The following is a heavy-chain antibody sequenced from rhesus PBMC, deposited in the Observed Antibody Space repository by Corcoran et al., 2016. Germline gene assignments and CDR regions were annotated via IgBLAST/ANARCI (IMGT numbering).Heavy chain of an antibody. CDR2: FSNFGGTT. V-gene: IGHV3-178*01. CDR3: SRDFDY. J-gene: IGHJ4*01. CDR1: GFSISDYS. Sequence: EVQLVESGGGLSKPGGALRLSCAPSGFSISDYSLDCVRQAPGKGLGWVSRFSNFGGTTWYSESVKGRFTISRDNAKNTLFLQMNSLRGEDTAVYYCSRDFDYWGQGVLVTVTS.